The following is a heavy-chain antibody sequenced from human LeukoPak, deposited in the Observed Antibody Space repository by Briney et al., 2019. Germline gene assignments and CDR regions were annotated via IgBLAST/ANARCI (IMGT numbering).Heavy chain of an antibody. J-gene: IGHJ4*02. CDR3: AKDSHFYGAGTYYNLDY. CDR1: GFIFSTHG. V-gene: IGHV3-30*18. D-gene: IGHD3-10*01. CDR2: ISYGGSTK. Sequence: GGSLTLSCSASGFIFSTHGMLWVRQAPGKGLEGLSIISYGGSTKYYADSVEGRFTISREKSKSTLYLQLHSMRVEDTAVYYCAKDSHFYGAGTYYNLDYWGQGTLVTVSS.